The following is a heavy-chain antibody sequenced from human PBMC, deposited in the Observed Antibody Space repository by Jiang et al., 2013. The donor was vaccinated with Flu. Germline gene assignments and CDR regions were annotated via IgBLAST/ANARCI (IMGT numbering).Heavy chain of an antibody. D-gene: IGHD3-3*01. V-gene: IGHV4-34*01. CDR3: ARGGLRYDFWSGYSRYFDL. CDR2: INHSGST. J-gene: IGHJ2*01. CDR1: GGSFSGYY. Sequence: LLKPSETLSLTCAVYGGSFSGYYWSWIRQPPGKGLEWIGEINHSGSTNYNPSLKSRVTISVDTSKNQFSLKLSSVTAADTAVYYCARGGLRYDFWSGYSRYFDLWGVAPWSLSPQ.